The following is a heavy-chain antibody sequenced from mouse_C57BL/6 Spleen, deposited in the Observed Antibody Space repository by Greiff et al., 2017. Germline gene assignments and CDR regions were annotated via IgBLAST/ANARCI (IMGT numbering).Heavy chain of an antibody. J-gene: IGHJ3*01. CDR3: ARSSDYDDVWFAY. V-gene: IGHV1-26*01. CDR2: INPNNGGT. CDR1: GYTFTDYY. D-gene: IGHD2-4*01. Sequence: EVQLQQSGPELVKPGASVKISCKASGYTFTDYYMNWVKPSHGKSLEWIGDINPNNGGTSYNQKFKGKATLTVDKSSSTAYMELRSLTSEDSAVYYCARSSDYDDVWFAYWGQGTLVTVSA.